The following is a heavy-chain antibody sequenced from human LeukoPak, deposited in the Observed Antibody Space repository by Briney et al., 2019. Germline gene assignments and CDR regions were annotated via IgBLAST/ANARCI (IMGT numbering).Heavy chain of an antibody. CDR1: GFTFSSYG. CDR3: AKTYSSGYYYDFDY. Sequence: GGSLRLSCAASGFTFSSYGMSWVRQAPGKGLEWVSAISGSGGSTYYADSVKGRFTISRDNSKNTLYLQMNSLRAEDTAVYYCAKTYSSGYYYDFDYWGQGTLVTVSS. D-gene: IGHD3-22*01. V-gene: IGHV3-23*01. J-gene: IGHJ4*02. CDR2: ISGSGGST.